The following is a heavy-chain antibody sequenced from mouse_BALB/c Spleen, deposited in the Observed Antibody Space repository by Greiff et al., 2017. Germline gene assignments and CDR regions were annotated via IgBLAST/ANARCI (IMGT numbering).Heavy chain of an antibody. J-gene: IGHJ2*01. V-gene: IGHV7-3*02. CDR2: IRNKANGYTT. Sequence: EVKLMESGGGLVQPGGSLRLSCATSGFTFTDYYMSWVRQPPGKALEWLGFIRNKANGYTTEYSASVKGRFTISRDNSQSILYLQMNTLRAEDSATYYCARDIYYDNFDNWGQGTTLTVSS. D-gene: IGHD2-4*01. CDR1: GFTFTDYY. CDR3: ARDIYYDNFDN.